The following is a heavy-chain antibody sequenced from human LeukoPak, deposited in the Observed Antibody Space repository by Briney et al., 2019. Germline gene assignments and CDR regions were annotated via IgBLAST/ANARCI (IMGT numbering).Heavy chain of an antibody. V-gene: IGHV3-23*01. D-gene: IGHD3-10*01. CDR3: AKDLYFGDLSPSGFDY. J-gene: IGHJ4*02. Sequence: GGSLRLSCAASDFTFSNYAMSWVRQAPGKGLEWVSPISGSGGATYYPDFVKGRFTISRDNSKNTLYLEMISLKAEDTAVYYCAKDLYFGDLSPSGFDYWGQGTLVTVSS. CDR1: DFTFSNYA. CDR2: ISGSGGAT.